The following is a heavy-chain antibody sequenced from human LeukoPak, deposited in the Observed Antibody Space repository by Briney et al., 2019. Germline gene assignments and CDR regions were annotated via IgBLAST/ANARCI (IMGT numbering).Heavy chain of an antibody. D-gene: IGHD2-8*01. CDR1: GGSISSYY. CDR3: ARSQNTNLSGV. J-gene: IGHJ6*04. CDR2: IYYSGST. V-gene: IGHV4-59*08. Sequence: SETLSLTCTVSGGSISSYYWSWIRQPPGKGLEWIGYIYYSGSTNYNPSLKSRVTISVDTSKNQFSLKLSSVTAADTAVYYCARSQNTNLSGVWGKGTPVTFSS.